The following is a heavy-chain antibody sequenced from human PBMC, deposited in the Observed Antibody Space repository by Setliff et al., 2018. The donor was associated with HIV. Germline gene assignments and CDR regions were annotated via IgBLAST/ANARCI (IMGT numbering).Heavy chain of an antibody. CDR1: GFTFSSSW. CDR3: ARDSRIAVAGPQDH. J-gene: IGHJ4*02. Sequence: PGGSLRLSCAASGFTFSSSWMNWVRQAPGKGLEWVANIKQDGSQKYYVDSVKGRFTISRDNARNSLYLQMNSLRAEDTAVYYCARDSRIAVAGPQDHWGQGTLVTVSS. CDR2: IKQDGSQK. V-gene: IGHV3-7*03. D-gene: IGHD6-19*01.